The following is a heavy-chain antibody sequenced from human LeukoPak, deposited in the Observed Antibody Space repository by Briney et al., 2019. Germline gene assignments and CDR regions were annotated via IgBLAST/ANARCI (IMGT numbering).Heavy chain of an antibody. CDR1: GGSISSYY. D-gene: IGHD3-10*01. J-gene: IGHJ4*02. Sequence: SETLSLTCTVSGGSISSYYWSWIRQPPGKGLEWIGYIYYSGSTNYNPSLKSRVTISVDTSKNQFSLKLSSVTAADTAVYYCARDSGSLVDYWGQGTPVTVSS. V-gene: IGHV4-59*01. CDR3: ARDSGSLVDY. CDR2: IYYSGST.